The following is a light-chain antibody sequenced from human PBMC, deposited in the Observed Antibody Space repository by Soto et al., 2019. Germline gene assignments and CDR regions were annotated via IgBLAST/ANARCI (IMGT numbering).Light chain of an antibody. V-gene: IGKV3-20*01. CDR3: QHYVNSPPIT. CDR1: QSVSSSY. J-gene: IGKJ5*01. CDR2: GVS. Sequence: EIVLTQSPGTLSLSPGERATLSCSASQSVSSSYLAWYQQKPGQAPRLLIYGVSSRPTAIPDRFSGSGSGTDFTLTISSLEPEDFAVYYCQHYVNSPPITFGHGTRLEIK.